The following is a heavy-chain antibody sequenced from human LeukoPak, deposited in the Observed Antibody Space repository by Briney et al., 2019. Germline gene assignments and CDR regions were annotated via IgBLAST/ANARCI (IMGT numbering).Heavy chain of an antibody. CDR2: IYYSGST. Sequence: SETLSLTCTVSGGSISSYYWSWIRQPPGKGLEWIGYIYYSGSTNYNPSLKSRVTISVDTSKNQFSLKLSSVTAADTAVYYCARGSHDSSGWYAHQPNWFDPWGQGTLVTVSS. J-gene: IGHJ5*02. CDR3: ARGSHDSSGWYAHQPNWFDP. D-gene: IGHD6-19*01. CDR1: GGSISSYY. V-gene: IGHV4-59*01.